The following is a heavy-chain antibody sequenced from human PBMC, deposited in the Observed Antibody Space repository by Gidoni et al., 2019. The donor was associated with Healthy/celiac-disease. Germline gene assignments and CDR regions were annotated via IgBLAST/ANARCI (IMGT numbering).Heavy chain of an antibody. D-gene: IGHD3-10*01. Sequence: KGLEWIGEINHSGSTNYNPSLKSRVTISVDTSKNQFSLKLSSVTAADTAVYYCARGGRQIGPGRARFDYWGQGTLVTVSS. V-gene: IGHV4-34*01. J-gene: IGHJ4*02. CDR3: ARGGRQIGPGRARFDY. CDR2: INHSGST.